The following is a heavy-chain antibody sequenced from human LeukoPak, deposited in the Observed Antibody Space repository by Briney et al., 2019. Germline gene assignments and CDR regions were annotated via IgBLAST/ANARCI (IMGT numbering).Heavy chain of an antibody. CDR3: ARQPLGYCSSTSCYRAFDI. V-gene: IGHV5-51*01. Sequence: GESLKISCKGSGYSFTSYWIGWVRQMPGKGLEWMGIIYPGDSDTRYSPSFQGQVTISADKPISTAYLQWSSLKASDTAMYYCARQPLGYCSSTSCYRAFDIWGQGTMVTVSS. J-gene: IGHJ3*02. CDR2: IYPGDSDT. D-gene: IGHD2-2*01. CDR1: GYSFTSYW.